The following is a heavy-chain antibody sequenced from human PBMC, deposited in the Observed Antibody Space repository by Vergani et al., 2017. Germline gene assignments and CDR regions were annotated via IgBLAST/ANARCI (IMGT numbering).Heavy chain of an antibody. J-gene: IGHJ4*02. CDR1: GGTFSSYA. CDR2: IIPIFGIA. V-gene: IGHV1-69*17. D-gene: IGHD3-10*01. Sequence: QVQLVQSGAEVKKPGSSVKVSCKASGGTFSSYAISWVRQAPGQGLEWMGGIIPIFGIANYAQKFQGRVTMTADKSTSTAYMELSSLRSEDTAVYYCARDGDYYGWGKRNMFDYWGQGTLVTVSS. CDR3: ARDGDYYGWGKRNMFDY.